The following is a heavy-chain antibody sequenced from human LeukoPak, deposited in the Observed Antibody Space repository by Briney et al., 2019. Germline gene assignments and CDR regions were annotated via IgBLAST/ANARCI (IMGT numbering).Heavy chain of an antibody. CDR2: INPKNGGR. D-gene: IGHD6-6*01. CDR3: ARFEYSSSSHSDY. CDR1: GYAFSDYY. Sequence: ASVKVSCKASGYAFSDYYMHWVRQAPGQGLEWMGWINPKNGGRNYAQKFQGRVTMTRDTSISTVYMELSRLRSDDTAVFYCARFEYSSSSHSDYWGQGTLVTVSS. J-gene: IGHJ4*02. V-gene: IGHV1-2*02.